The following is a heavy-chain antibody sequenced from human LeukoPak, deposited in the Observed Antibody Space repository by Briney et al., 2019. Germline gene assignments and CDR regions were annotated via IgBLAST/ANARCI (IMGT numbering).Heavy chain of an antibody. J-gene: IGHJ5*02. CDR1: GFTSSSYL. Sequence: PGGSLRLSCAPSGFTSSSYLIHWVRQAPGKGRVWVSRINIDGRSTSYPHSVKGRFTISRDNTKNTLYLQMESLSAEDTAVYYCERATTAYGSGKYNWFDPWGQGTLVTVSS. V-gene: IGHV3-74*01. D-gene: IGHD3-10*01. CDR3: ERATTAYGSGKYNWFDP. CDR2: INIDGRST.